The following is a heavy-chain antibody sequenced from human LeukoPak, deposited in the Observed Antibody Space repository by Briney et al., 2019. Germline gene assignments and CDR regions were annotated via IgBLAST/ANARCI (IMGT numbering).Heavy chain of an antibody. J-gene: IGHJ4*02. V-gene: IGHV3-7*01. D-gene: IGHD3-22*01. CDR2: IKQDGSEK. Sequence: GGSLRLSCAASGFTFSSYWMSWVRQAPGKGLEWVANIKQDGSEKYYVDSVKGRFTISRDNAKNLLYLQMNSLRAEDTAVYYCARDPLAYYYDSSGYYFDYWGQGTLVTVSS. CDR1: GFTFSSYW. CDR3: ARDPLAYYYDSSGYYFDY.